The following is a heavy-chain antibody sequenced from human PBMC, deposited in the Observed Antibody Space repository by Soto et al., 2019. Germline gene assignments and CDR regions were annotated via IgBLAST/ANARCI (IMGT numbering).Heavy chain of an antibody. CDR1: GDFMTNGNY. CDR3: ARDRAAVASTFDY. J-gene: IGHJ4*02. D-gene: IGHD6-13*01. V-gene: IGHV4-38-2*02. CDR2: IYYTGRT. Sequence: SSETLSLTCAVSGDFMTNGNYWGWIRQSPGKGLEWIGSIYYTGRTYYNPSLKSRVTISVDTSKNQFSLKLTSVTAADTAVYYCARDRAAVASTFDYWGPGTLVTVSS.